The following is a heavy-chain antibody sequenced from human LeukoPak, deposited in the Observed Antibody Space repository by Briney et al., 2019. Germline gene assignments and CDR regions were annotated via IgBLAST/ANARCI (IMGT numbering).Heavy chain of an antibody. CDR2: IYTSGNT. V-gene: IGHV4-61*02. D-gene: IGHD4-23*01. Sequence: SETLSLTCTVSGVSISSSNSYWSWIRQPAGKGLEWIGRIYTSGNTNYNPSLKSRVTISVDTSKNQFSLKLSSVTAADTAMYYCARVFGGPVSRRFDPWGQGTLVTVSS. J-gene: IGHJ5*02. CDR3: ARVFGGPVSRRFDP. CDR1: GVSISSSNSY.